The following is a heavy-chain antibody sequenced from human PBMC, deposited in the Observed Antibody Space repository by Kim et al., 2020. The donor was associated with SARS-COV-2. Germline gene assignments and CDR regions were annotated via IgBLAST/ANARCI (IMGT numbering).Heavy chain of an antibody. J-gene: IGHJ6*02. V-gene: IGHV3-11*01. CDR2: ISSSGSTI. D-gene: IGHD6-13*01. Sequence: GGSLRLSCAASGFTFSDYYMSWIRQAPGKGLEWVSYISSSGSTIYYADSVKGRFTISRDNAKNSLYLQMNSLRAEDTAVYYCARDSLAAAGMGKLVFYGMDVWGQGTTVTVSS. CDR3: ARDSLAAAGMGKLVFYGMDV. CDR1: GFTFSDYY.